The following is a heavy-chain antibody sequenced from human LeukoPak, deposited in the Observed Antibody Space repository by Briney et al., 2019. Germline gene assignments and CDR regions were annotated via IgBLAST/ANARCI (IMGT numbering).Heavy chain of an antibody. J-gene: IGHJ4*02. CDR2: ISSSGSTI. CDR1: GFTFSDYN. Sequence: GGSLRLSCAASGFTFSDYNMCWVRHAPRKGLGWVSYISSSGSTIYYADSVKGRFTISRDNAKNSRYLQMKSLRAADTAVYYCARDAIVAGSYFDYWGQGTLVTVSS. D-gene: IGHD3-22*01. CDR3: ARDAIVAGSYFDY. V-gene: IGHV3-11*01.